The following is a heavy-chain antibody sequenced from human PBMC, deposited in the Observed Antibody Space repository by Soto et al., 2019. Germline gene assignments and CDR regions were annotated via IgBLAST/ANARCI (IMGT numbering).Heavy chain of an antibody. J-gene: IGHJ4*02. CDR2: INPSGTST. CDR3: ARGVDSSGYYLR. V-gene: IGHV1-46*01. Sequence: ASVKVSCKASGYTFTSYYMHWARQAPGQGLEWMGIINPSGTSTSYAQKFQGRITMTSDTSTSTGYMELSSLRSEDTAVYYCARGVDSSGYYLRWGQGTLVTVSS. D-gene: IGHD3-22*01. CDR1: GYTFTSYY.